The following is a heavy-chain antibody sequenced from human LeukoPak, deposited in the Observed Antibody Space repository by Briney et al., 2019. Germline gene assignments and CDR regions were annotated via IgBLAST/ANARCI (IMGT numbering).Heavy chain of an antibody. CDR2: ISVSGGST. CDR3: ARSQYYYDSSGYYEYDY. J-gene: IGHJ4*02. D-gene: IGHD3-22*01. CDR1: GFTFSSYA. Sequence: GGSLRLSCAASGFTFSSYAMSWVRQAPGKGLEWVSTISVSGGSTYYADSVKGRFTISRDNSKNTLYLQMNSLRAEDTAVYYCARSQYYYDSSGYYEYDYWGQGTLVTVSS. V-gene: IGHV3-23*01.